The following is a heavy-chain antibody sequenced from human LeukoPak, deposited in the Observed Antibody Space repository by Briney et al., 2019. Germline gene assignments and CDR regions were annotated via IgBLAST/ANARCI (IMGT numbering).Heavy chain of an antibody. V-gene: IGHV3-48*03. CDR2: ISSSGSAI. CDR1: GFTFSSYD. D-gene: IGHD1-26*01. CDR3: AKDSVGATTFDY. J-gene: IGHJ4*02. Sequence: GGSLRLSCAASGFTFSSYDLNWVRQAPGKGPEWVSYISSSGSAIYYADSVKGRFTISRDNSKNTLYLLMNSLRAEDTAVYYCAKDSVGATTFDYWGQGTLVTVSS.